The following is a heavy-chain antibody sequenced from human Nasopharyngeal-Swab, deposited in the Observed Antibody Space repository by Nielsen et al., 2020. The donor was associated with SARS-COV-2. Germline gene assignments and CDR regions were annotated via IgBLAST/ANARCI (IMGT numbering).Heavy chain of an antibody. V-gene: IGHV4-34*01. CDR2: INHSGST. D-gene: IGHD1-7*01. Sequence: RQAPGKGLEWFVEINHSGSTNYNPSLKSRVTISVDTSKNQFSLKLSSVTAADTAVYYCARGEGITGTTPGAFDIWGQGTMVTVSS. J-gene: IGHJ3*02. CDR3: ARGEGITGTTPGAFDI.